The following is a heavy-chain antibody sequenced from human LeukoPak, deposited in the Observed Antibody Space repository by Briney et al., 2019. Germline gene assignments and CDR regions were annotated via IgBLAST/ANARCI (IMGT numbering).Heavy chain of an antibody. J-gene: IGHJ4*02. V-gene: IGHV3-30*02. CDR3: AKDPNYYGSGSYAQFDY. CDR2: IRYDGSNK. D-gene: IGHD3-10*01. Sequence: PGGSVRHSCAASGFTFSSYGMHWVRQTPGKGLEWVAFIRYDGSNKYYADSVKGRFTSSRDNSKNTLYLQMNSLRAEDTAVYYCAKDPNYYGSGSYAQFDYWGQGTLVTVSS. CDR1: GFTFSSYG.